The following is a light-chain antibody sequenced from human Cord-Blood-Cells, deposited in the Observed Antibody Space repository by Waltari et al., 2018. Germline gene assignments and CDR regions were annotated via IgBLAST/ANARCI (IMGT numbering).Light chain of an antibody. Sequence: QSALTQPASVSGSPGQSITFSCTGTSSDVVRYNLVAWYQQPPGKAHKLMIYEGSKRPSGVSNRFSGSKSGNTASLTISGLQAEDEADYYCCSYAGSRVFGGGTKLTVL. J-gene: IGLJ3*02. CDR3: CSYAGSRV. CDR1: SSDVVRYNL. V-gene: IGLV2-23*01. CDR2: EGS.